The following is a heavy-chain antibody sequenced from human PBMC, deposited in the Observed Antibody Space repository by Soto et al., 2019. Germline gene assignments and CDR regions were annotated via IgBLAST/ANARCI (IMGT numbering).Heavy chain of an antibody. CDR1: GFTFSNYC. V-gene: IGHV3-7*03. J-gene: IGHJ4*02. D-gene: IGHD3-16*01. CDR3: TRTFYDYASIDY. Sequence: EVQLVESGGGLVQPGGSLRLSCAASGFTFSNYCMSWVRQAPGKGLEWVANIKQGGSEKYYVDSVKGRFTISRDNTKNSMYLQMNSLRTEDTAVYYCTRTFYDYASIDYWGQGTLVTVSS. CDR2: IKQGGSEK.